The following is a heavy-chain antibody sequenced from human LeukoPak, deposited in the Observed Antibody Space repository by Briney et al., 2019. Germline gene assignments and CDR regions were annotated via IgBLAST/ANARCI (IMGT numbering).Heavy chain of an antibody. D-gene: IGHD3-10*01. CDR3: ARGGNYYGSGSLWADYYYYMDV. J-gene: IGHJ6*03. Sequence: PSETLSLTSTVSGGSISSGSYYWSWIRQPAGKGLEWIGRIYTSGSTNYNPSLKSRVTISVDTSKNQFSLKLSSVTAADTAVYYCARGGNYYGSGSLWADYYYYMDVWGKGTTVTISS. CDR1: GGSISSGSYY. CDR2: IYTSGST. V-gene: IGHV4-61*02.